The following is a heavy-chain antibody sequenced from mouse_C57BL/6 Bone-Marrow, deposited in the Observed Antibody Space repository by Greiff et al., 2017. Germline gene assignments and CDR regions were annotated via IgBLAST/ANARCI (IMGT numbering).Heavy chain of an antibody. D-gene: IGHD1-1*01. CDR3: ARVGGKREKRYAMDY. J-gene: IGHJ4*01. V-gene: IGHV1-72*01. Sequence: QVQLQQPGAELVKPGASVKLSCKASGYTFTSYWMHWVKQRPGRGLEWIGRIDPNSGGTKYNEKFKSKATLTVDKPSSTAYMQLSILTSEDSAVYYCARVGGKREKRYAMDYWGQGTSVTVSS. CDR2: IDPNSGGT. CDR1: GYTFTSYW.